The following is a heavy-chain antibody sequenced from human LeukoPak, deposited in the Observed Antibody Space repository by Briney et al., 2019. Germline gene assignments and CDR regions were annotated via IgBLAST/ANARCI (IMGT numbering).Heavy chain of an antibody. D-gene: IGHD4-23*01. CDR3: ARGLLRWYPGAFDI. CDR2: IIPIFGTA. J-gene: IGHJ3*02. CDR1: GGTFSSYA. V-gene: IGHV1-69*13. Sequence: ASVKVSCKASGGTFSSYAISWVRQAPGQGLEWMGGIIPIFGTANYAQKFQGRVTITADESTSTAYMELSSLRSEDTAVYYCARGLLRWYPGAFDIWGQGQWSPSLQ.